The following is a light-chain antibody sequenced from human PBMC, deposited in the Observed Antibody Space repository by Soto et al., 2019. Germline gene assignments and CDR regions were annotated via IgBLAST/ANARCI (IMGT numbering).Light chain of an antibody. CDR1: QSVTISY. V-gene: IGKV3-20*01. CDR3: QQYGRSPPWT. Sequence: EVVLTQSPGTLSLSPGERAILSCRAIQSVTISYLAWFQQKPGQAPRLLIYGARSRATGVPDRFSASGSGTDFSLTISRLEPEDFAAYYCQQYGRSPPWTFGQGTKVDIK. CDR2: GAR. J-gene: IGKJ1*01.